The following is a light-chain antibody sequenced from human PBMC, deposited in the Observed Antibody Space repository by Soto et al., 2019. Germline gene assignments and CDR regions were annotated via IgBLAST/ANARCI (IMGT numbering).Light chain of an antibody. CDR3: SSYASSSSPYVV. CDR2: AVS. V-gene: IGLV2-14*01. J-gene: IGLJ2*01. CDR1: SSDVGGYNY. Sequence: QSALTQPASVSGSPGQSITISCTGTSSDVGGYNYVSWYQQHPGMAPKLMIYAVSNRPSGVSNRFSGSKSGNTASLTISGLQAEDEAHYYCSSYASSSSPYVVFGGGTKLTDL.